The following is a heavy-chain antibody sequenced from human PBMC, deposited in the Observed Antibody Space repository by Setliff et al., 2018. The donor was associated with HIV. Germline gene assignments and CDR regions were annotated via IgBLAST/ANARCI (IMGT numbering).Heavy chain of an antibody. D-gene: IGHD6-13*01. CDR3: VRDGQTGIAAAGLVDY. CDR1: GVSFSGYY. V-gene: IGHV4-4*09. CDR2: IYTSGST. J-gene: IGHJ4*02. Sequence: TLSLTCAVYGVSFSGYYWSWIRQPPGKGLEWIGYIYTSGSTNYNPSLKSRVTISVDTSKNQFSLKLSSVTAADTAVYYCVRDGQTGIAAAGLVDYWGQGTLVTVSS.